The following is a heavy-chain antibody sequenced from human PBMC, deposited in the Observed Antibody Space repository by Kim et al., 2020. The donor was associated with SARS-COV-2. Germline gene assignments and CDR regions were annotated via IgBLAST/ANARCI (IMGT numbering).Heavy chain of an antibody. Sequence: ASVKVSCKASGYTFTSYAMHWVRQAPGQRLEWMGWINAGNGNTKYSQKFQGRVTITRDTPPSTAYMELSSLSSEDTAVYYCARSGLVKNWLDPWGQGTL. D-gene: IGHD5-12*01. V-gene: IGHV1-3*01. CDR2: INAGNGNT. J-gene: IGHJ5*02. CDR3: ARSGLVKNWLDP. CDR1: GYTFTSYA.